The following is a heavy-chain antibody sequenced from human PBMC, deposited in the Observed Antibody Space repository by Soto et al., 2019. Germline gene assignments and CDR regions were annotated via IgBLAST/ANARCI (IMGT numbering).Heavy chain of an antibody. D-gene: IGHD2-2*03. CDR2: IYYSGST. CDR3: ARLNGYCVSTGCHGYYGMDV. CDR1: GGSISSSNYY. J-gene: IGHJ6*02. V-gene: IGHV4-39*01. Sequence: SETLSLTCTVSGGSISSSNYYWGWIRQPPGKGLEWIGYIYYSGSTYYNPSLKSRVTISADTSMNEFSLRLSSVTAADTAVYYCARLNGYCVSTGCHGYYGMDVWGQGTTVTVSS.